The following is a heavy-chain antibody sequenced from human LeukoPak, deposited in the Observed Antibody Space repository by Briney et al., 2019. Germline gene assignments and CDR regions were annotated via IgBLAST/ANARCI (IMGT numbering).Heavy chain of an antibody. J-gene: IGHJ4*02. Sequence: GGSLRLSCAASGFTFSSYAMSWVRQAPGKGLEWVSAISGSGGSTYYADSVKGRFTISRDNAKNSLYLQMNSLRAEDTAVYYCARDSLDGYRNWGQGTLVTVSS. V-gene: IGHV3-23*01. D-gene: IGHD5-24*01. CDR2: ISGSGGST. CDR1: GFTFSSYA. CDR3: ARDSLDGYRN.